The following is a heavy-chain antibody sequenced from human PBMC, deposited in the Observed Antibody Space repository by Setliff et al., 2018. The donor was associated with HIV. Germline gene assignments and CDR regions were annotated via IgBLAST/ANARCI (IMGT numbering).Heavy chain of an antibody. CDR2: LSGSGGST. Sequence: GGSLRLSCAASELTFSNYAMTWVRQARGKGLEWVSSLSGSGGSTYYADSVKGRFTISRDNSKNTLFLQMNSLRTEDTAVYYCARSGGDCSGISCYSLWFDPWGHGTLVTVSS. J-gene: IGHJ5*02. CDR3: ARSGGDCSGISCYSLWFDP. D-gene: IGHD2-15*01. V-gene: IGHV3-23*01. CDR1: ELTFSNYA.